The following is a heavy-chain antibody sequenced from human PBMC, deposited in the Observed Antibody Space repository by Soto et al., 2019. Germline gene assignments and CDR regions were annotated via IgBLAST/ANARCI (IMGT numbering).Heavy chain of an antibody. J-gene: IGHJ6*03. CDR3: AKGYSLYYYFYMDV. CDR2: ISGSGGST. V-gene: IGHV3-23*01. Sequence: GGSLRLSCAASGFTFSSYAMSWVRQAPGKGLKWVKAISGSGGSTYYADSVKGRFTISRDNSKNTLYLQMDSLRAEDTSVYYCAKGYSLYYYFYMDVWGKGTTVTVSS. CDR1: GFTFSSYA. D-gene: IGHD5-18*01.